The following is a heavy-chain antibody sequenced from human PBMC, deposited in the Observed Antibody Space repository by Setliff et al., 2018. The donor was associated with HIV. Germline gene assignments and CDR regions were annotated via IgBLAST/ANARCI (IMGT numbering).Heavy chain of an antibody. J-gene: IGHJ4*02. D-gene: IGHD5-18*01. CDR2: MYYSGST. Sequence: SETLSLTCTVSGGSISSNNYYWGWIRQSPGKGLEWIGSMYYSGSTYYTPSLKSRITISLDTSKNQFSLRMRSVTAADTAVYYCARVFVDTAVLRVLEYYFDSWGRGTLVTVSS. CDR3: ARVFVDTAVLRVLEYYFDS. CDR1: GGSISSNNYY. V-gene: IGHV4-39*07.